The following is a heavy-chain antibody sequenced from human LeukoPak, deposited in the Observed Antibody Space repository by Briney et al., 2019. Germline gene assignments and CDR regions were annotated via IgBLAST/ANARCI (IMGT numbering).Heavy chain of an antibody. CDR1: GGSISSYY. CDR2: IYYSGST. D-gene: IGHD3-3*01. V-gene: IGHV4-59*01. J-gene: IGHJ4*02. CDR3: ARGYGSDYDFWSGYYPFDC. Sequence: SETLSLTCTVSGGSISSYYWSWIRQPPGKGLEWIGYIYYSGSTNYNPSLKSRVTISVDTSKNQFSLKLSSVTAADTAVYYCARGYGSDYDFWSGYYPFDCWGQGTLVTVSS.